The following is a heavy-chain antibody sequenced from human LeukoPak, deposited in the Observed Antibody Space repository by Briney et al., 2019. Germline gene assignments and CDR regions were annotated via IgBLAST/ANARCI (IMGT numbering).Heavy chain of an antibody. CDR3: ARVVPAALGTSGAFDI. Sequence: GASVKVSCKASGYTCTSYAMHWVRQAPGQRLEWMGWINAGNGNTKYSQKFQGRVTITRDTSASTAYMELSSLRSEDTAVYYCARVVPAALGTSGAFDIWGQGTMVTVSS. J-gene: IGHJ3*02. CDR2: INAGNGNT. V-gene: IGHV1-3*01. CDR1: GYTCTSYA. D-gene: IGHD2-2*01.